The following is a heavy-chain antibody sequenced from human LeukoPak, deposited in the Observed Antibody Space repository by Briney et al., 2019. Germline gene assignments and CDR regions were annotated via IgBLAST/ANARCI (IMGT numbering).Heavy chain of an antibody. D-gene: IGHD2-15*01. CDR1: EFTFSSYS. J-gene: IGHJ5*02. CDR2: ITNSGNSK. CDR3: AKQLGYCSDGSCYFPS. Sequence: PGGSLRLSCAASEFTFSSYSMNWVRQAPGKGLEWVSYITNSGNSKSYADSVKGRFTISRGNSKSTLCLQMNSLRAEDTAVYYCAKQLGYCSDGSCYFPSWGQGTLVTVSS. V-gene: IGHV3-48*01.